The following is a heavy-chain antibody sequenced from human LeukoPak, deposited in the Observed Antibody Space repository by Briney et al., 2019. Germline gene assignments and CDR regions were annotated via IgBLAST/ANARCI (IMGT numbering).Heavy chain of an antibody. CDR3: ARPAGDY. CDR1: GFTFSTYG. CDR2: IKQGGSEK. D-gene: IGHD1-26*01. J-gene: IGHJ4*02. V-gene: IGHV3-7*01. Sequence: GGSLRLSCAASGFTFSTYGMSWVRQAPGKGLEWVANIKQGGSEKYYVDSVKGRFTISRDNAKNSLFLQMNSLRAEDTAVYYCARPAGDYWGQGTLVTVSS.